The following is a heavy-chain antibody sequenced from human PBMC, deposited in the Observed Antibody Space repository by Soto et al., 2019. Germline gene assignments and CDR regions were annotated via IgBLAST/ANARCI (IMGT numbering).Heavy chain of an antibody. V-gene: IGHV4-31*03. D-gene: IGHD3-9*01. CDR1: GGSISSGGYY. Sequence: PSETLSLTCTVSGGSISSGGYYWSWIRQHPGKGLEWIGYIYYSGSTYYNPSLKSRVTISVDTSKNQFSLKLSSVTAADTAVYYCARHTDDILTGNEALDIWGQGTVVTVS. CDR2: IYYSGST. J-gene: IGHJ3*02. CDR3: ARHTDDILTGNEALDI.